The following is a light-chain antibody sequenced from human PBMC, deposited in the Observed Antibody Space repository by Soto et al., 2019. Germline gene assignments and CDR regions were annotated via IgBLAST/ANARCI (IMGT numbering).Light chain of an antibody. V-gene: IGLV1-44*01. Sequence: QSVLTQSPSASVTPGQRVTISCSGSRSNIGTYAVNWYQQLPGAAPTLLIFRNHQRPSGVPDRFSGSKSGTSASLAISGPRAEDEADAYCAAWDDSLRAVVFGGGTKLTVL. CDR2: RNH. J-gene: IGLJ2*01. CDR3: AAWDDSLRAVV. CDR1: RSNIGTYA.